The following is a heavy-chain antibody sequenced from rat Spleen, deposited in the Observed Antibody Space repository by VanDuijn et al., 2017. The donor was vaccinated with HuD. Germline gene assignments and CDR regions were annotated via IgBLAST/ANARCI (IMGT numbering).Heavy chain of an antibody. J-gene: IGHJ2*01. V-gene: IGHV5-25*01. Sequence: EVQLVESGGGLVQPGRSMKLSCATSGFTFSDYYMAWVRQAPTKGLEWVASINPGGDNNYYRDPVQGRFTNSRDNAKSTLYLQMDSLRSEDTATYYCARDSSYVYCDHWGQGIMVTVSS. D-gene: IGHD1-2*01. CDR1: GFTFSDYY. CDR2: INPGGDNN. CDR3: ARDSSYVYCDH.